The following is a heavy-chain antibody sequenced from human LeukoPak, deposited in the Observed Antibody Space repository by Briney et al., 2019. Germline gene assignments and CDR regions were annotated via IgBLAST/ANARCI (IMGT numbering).Heavy chain of an antibody. Sequence: ASVKVSCKASGYTFTGHYMHWVRQAPGQGLEWMGWINPNSGGTNYAQKFQGRVTMTRDTSISTAYMELSRLRSDDTAVYYYARESYCSSTSCYRAFDIWGRGTMVTVSS. CDR1: GYTFTGHY. V-gene: IGHV1-2*02. D-gene: IGHD2-2*01. J-gene: IGHJ3*02. CDR3: ARESYCSSTSCYRAFDI. CDR2: INPNSGGT.